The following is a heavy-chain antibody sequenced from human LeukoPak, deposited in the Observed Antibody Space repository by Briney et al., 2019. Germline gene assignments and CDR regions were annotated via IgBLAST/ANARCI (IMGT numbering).Heavy chain of an antibody. V-gene: IGHV3-30*03. D-gene: IGHD6-13*01. CDR3: ARDREIAAAGSYYYGMDV. J-gene: IGHJ6*02. Sequence: PGGSLRLSCAASGFTFSSYGMHWVRHAPGKGLEWVAVISYDGSNKYYADSVKGRFTISRDNSKNTLYLQMNSLRAEDTAVYYCARDREIAAAGSYYYGMDVWGQGTTVTVSS. CDR1: GFTFSSYG. CDR2: ISYDGSNK.